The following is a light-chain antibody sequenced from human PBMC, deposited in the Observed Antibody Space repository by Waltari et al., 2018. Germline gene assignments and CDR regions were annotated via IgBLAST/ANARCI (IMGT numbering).Light chain of an antibody. CDR1: SSDFGCSNL. CDR3: CSYAHSSRVV. V-gene: IGLV2-23*01. Sequence: SALTPPASVSGSPGQSITISCPGTSSDFGCSNLVSWYQHYPGKAPKLMIYEGTKRPSGVSNRFSGSKSGNTASLTISGLQAEDEADYHCCSYAHSSRVVFGGGTKVTVL. CDR2: EGT. J-gene: IGLJ2*01.